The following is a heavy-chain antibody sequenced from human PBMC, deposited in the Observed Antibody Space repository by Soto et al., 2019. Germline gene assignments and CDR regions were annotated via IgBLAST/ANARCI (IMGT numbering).Heavy chain of an antibody. D-gene: IGHD1-1*01. CDR2: INGGNGHT. J-gene: IGHJ6*02. V-gene: IGHV1-3*01. Sequence: ASVKVSCKASGYTFSTYALHWVRQAPGQGLEWMGWINGGNGHTRYSQKFKDRVTISRDTPASTAYMELSGLRSEDTAVYYCARGKGMEENYYYYGMDVWGQGTTVTVSS. CDR1: GYTFSTYA. CDR3: ARGKGMEENYYYYGMDV.